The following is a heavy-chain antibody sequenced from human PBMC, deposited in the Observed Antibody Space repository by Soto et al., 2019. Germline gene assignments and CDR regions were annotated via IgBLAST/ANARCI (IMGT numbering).Heavy chain of an antibody. J-gene: IGHJ3*02. CDR3: ARGQEFGGNSDAFEI. Sequence: QVQLVQSGAEVKKPGSSVKVSCKASGGTFSTSSINWLRQAPGQRPEWMGNILPIFGTADYAQKFRDRVTITADNSTNTAYVELRSLFSEDAAVYYCARGQEFGGNSDAFEIWGQGTVVTVSS. D-gene: IGHD3-10*01. V-gene: IGHV1-69*14. CDR2: ILPIFGTA. CDR1: GGTFSTSS.